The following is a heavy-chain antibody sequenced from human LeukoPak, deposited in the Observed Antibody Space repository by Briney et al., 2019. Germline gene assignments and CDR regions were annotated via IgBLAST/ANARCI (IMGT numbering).Heavy chain of an antibody. CDR3: GRDALVGYFSYYYMDV. D-gene: IGHD2-15*01. V-gene: IGHV4-59*11. CDR1: GGAITSHY. CDR2: ISNSGST. J-gene: IGHJ6*03. Sequence: NPSETLSLTCTVSGGAITSHYWTWIRQSPVKGLEWIGDISNSGSTSYNPSHKSRVTISIDTSKNQFSLKLSSVTAADTAVYYCGRDALVGYFSYYYMDVWGKGTTVTVSS.